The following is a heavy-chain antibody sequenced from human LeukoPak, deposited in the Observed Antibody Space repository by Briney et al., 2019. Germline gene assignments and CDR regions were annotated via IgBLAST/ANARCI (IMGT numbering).Heavy chain of an antibody. J-gene: IGHJ4*02. CDR3: AKDFLFLVATITGYFDF. Sequence: PGGSLRLSCEASGFTINSYAMSWVRQAPGKGLEWVSVISGSGGITYYADSVKGRFTISRDNSKNTLYLHMNSLRAEDTAKYYCAKDFLFLVATITGYFDFWGQGTLFTVSS. V-gene: IGHV3-23*01. CDR1: GFTINSYA. D-gene: IGHD5-12*01. CDR2: ISGSGGIT.